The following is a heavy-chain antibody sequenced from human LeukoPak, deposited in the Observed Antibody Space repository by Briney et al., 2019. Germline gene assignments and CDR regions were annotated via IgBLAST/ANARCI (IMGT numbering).Heavy chain of an antibody. Sequence: GGSLRLSCAASGFTFSSYGMHWVRQAPGKGLEWVTFIHYDGINKYYTDSVKGRFAISRDISKNTLYLQMNSLRAEDTAVYFCAKASYSGYDPIVSWGQGTLVTVSS. D-gene: IGHD5-12*01. CDR2: IHYDGINK. CDR1: GFTFSSYG. J-gene: IGHJ4*02. CDR3: AKASYSGYDPIVS. V-gene: IGHV3-30*02.